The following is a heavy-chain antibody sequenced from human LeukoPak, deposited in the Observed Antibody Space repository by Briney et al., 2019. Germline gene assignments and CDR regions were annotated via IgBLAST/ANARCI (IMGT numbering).Heavy chain of an antibody. V-gene: IGHV3-30*18. D-gene: IGHD2-21*02. CDR3: AKETQAYCGGDRYWRWFGS. Sequence: PGGSLRLSCAASGFTFTSYGMHWVRQAPGNGLEWVAVITYDGTNKYYADSVKGRFTISRDNSKNTLYLQMNSLRAEDTTVYYCAKETQAYCGGDRYWRWFGSWGQGTLVTVSS. CDR2: ITYDGTNK. CDR1: GFTFTSYG. J-gene: IGHJ5*01.